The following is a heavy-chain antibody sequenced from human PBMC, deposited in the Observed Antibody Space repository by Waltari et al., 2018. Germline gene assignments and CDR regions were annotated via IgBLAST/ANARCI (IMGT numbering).Heavy chain of an antibody. J-gene: IGHJ4*02. CDR3: AKGTRSGWSTGPLEY. D-gene: IGHD6-19*01. CDR2: LNGSGTGT. Sequence: EVQLLEYGGGLAQPGGSLRLSCAASGFIFSDYAMRWGRQAPGKGLEWVSDLNGSGTGTYYADAVKGRFTISRDNSKNTLYLQMNSLRAEDTALFYCAKGTRSGWSTGPLEYWGQGVFITVSS. V-gene: IGHV3-23*01. CDR1: GFIFSDYA.